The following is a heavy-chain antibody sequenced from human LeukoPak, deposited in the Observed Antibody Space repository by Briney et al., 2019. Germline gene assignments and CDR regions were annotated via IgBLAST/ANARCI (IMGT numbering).Heavy chain of an antibody. V-gene: IGHV4-59*01. J-gene: IGHJ4*02. CDR1: GASISSYY. D-gene: IGHD6-19*01. CDR3: ARDGSGWVDY. Sequence: SETLSLTCTVSGASISSYYWSWIRQPPGKGLEWIGYIYYSGSTNYNPSLKSRVTISVDTSKNQFSLKLSSVTAADTAVYYCARDGSGWVDYWGQGTLVTVSS. CDR2: IYYSGST.